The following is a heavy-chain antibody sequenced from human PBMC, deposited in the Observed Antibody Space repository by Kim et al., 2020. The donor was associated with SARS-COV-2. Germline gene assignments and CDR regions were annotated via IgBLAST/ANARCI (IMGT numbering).Heavy chain of an antibody. CDR2: ISWNSGSI. V-gene: IGHV3-9*01. Sequence: GGSLRLSCAASGFTFDDYAMHWVRQAPGKGLEWVSGISWNSGSIGYADSVKGRFTISRDNAKNSLYLQMNSLRAEDTALYYCAKDMGGRRSHGYSSGWYTGRYYYYGMDVWGQGTTVTVSS. J-gene: IGHJ6*02. CDR1: GFTFDDYA. D-gene: IGHD6-19*01. CDR3: AKDMGGRRSHGYSSGWYTGRYYYYGMDV.